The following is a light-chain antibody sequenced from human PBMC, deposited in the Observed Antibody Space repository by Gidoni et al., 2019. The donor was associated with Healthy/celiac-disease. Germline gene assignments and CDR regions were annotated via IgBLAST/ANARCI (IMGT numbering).Light chain of an antibody. CDR2: AAS. CDR3: QQSYSTPLT. Sequence: DIQMTQSPSSLSASVGDRVTITCRASQRISSSLNWYQQKPGNAPKLLIYAASSLQSGGPSRFSGSGSGTDFTLTIISLQPEDFATYYCQQSYSTPLTFGGGTKVEIK. V-gene: IGKV1-39*01. J-gene: IGKJ4*01. CDR1: QRISSS.